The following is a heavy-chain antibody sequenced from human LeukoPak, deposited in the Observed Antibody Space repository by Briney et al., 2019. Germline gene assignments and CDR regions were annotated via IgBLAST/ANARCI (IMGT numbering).Heavy chain of an antibody. Sequence: GGSLRLSCAASGFTFSSYAMSWVRQAPGKGLEWVSAISGSGGSTYYADSVKGRLTISRDNVKNTLYLQMNSLRAEDTAVYYCAREITVGAPTDAFDIWGQGTMVAPTDAFDIWGQGTMVTVSS. CDR1: GFTFSSYA. D-gene: IGHD1-26*01. CDR2: ISGSGGST. J-gene: IGHJ3*02. CDR3: AREITVGAPTDAFDIWGQGTMVAPTDAFDI. V-gene: IGHV3-23*01.